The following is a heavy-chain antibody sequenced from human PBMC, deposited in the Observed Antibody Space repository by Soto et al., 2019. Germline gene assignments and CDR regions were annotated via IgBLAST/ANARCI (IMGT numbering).Heavy chain of an antibody. V-gene: IGHV3-21*01. J-gene: IGHJ4*02. Sequence: EVQLVESGGGLVKPGGSLRLSCAASGFTFSSYSMNWVRQAPGKGLEWVSSISSSSSYIYYADSVKGRFTISRDNAKNSLYLQMNCLRAEDTAVYYCARGGGSCGGDCYTSFDYWGQGTLVTVSS. CDR3: ARGGGSCGGDCYTSFDY. CDR1: GFTFSSYS. D-gene: IGHD2-21*02. CDR2: ISSSSSYI.